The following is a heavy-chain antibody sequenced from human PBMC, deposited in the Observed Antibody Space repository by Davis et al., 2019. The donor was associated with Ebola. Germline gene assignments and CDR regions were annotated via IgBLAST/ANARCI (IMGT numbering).Heavy chain of an antibody. V-gene: IGHV1-69*04. CDR3: ARDTLPYSYGLGYYYYGMDV. Sequence: SVQVSCTASGGTFSSYAISWVRQAPGQGLEWMGRIIPILGIANYAQKFQGRVTITADKSTSTAYMELSSLRSEDTAVYYCARDTLPYSYGLGYYYYGMDVWGQGTTVTVSS. D-gene: IGHD5-18*01. J-gene: IGHJ6*02. CDR2: IIPILGIA. CDR1: GGTFSSYA.